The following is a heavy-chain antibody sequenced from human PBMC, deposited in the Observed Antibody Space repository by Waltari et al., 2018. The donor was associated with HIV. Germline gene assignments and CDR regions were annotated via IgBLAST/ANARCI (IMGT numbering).Heavy chain of an antibody. CDR1: GFAVRHYP. Sequence: LVESGGGVVKTGESLRLMCEASGFAVRHYPFNWVRQSPLRGLEWVASIRRATNEKFYLDSVRGRFVISRDDSESSVHLQMDSVKKEDTGTYFCVRDDPGYGPIDHWGRGTQVTV. CDR2: IRRATNEK. CDR3: VRDDPGYGPIDH. J-gene: IGHJ5*02. V-gene: IGHV3-21*04. D-gene: IGHD5-18*01.